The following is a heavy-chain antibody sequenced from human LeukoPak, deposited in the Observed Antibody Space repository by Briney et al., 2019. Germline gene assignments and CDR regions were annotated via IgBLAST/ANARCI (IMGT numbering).Heavy chain of an antibody. CDR3: ARTYSSSDEFDD. CDR2: INPSGGST. Sequence: ASVKVSCKASGYTFTSYYIHWVRQAPGQGLEWMGIINPSGGSTTYAQKFQGRVAMTRDTSTSRVYMEVSSLRSEDTAVYYCARTYSSSDEFDDWGQGTLVTVSS. CDR1: GYTFTSYY. D-gene: IGHD6-13*01. V-gene: IGHV1-46*01. J-gene: IGHJ4*02.